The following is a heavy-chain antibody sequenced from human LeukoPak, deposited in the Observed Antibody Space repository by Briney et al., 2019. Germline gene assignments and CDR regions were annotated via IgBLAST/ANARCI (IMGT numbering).Heavy chain of an antibody. CDR3: ARLDSYGSFDY. J-gene: IGHJ4*02. CDR1: GYTFSGYY. V-gene: IGHV1-2*02. D-gene: IGHD5-18*01. Sequence: GASVKVSCKASGYTFSGYYMHWVRQAPGQGREWMGWINPNSGGTNYAQKFQGRVTLTRDTSISTAYMELSRLRSDDTAVYYCARLDSYGSFDYWGQGTLVTVSS. CDR2: INPNSGGT.